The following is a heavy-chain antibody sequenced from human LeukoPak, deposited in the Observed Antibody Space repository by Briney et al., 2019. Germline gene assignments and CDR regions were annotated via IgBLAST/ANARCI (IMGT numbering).Heavy chain of an antibody. D-gene: IGHD5-18*01. J-gene: IGHJ4*02. V-gene: IGHV3-30*02. CDR1: GFTFSSYG. Sequence: GGSLRLSCAASGFTFSSYGMHWVRQAPGKGLEWVAFIRYDGSNKYYADSVKGRFTISRDNSKNTLYLQMNSLRAEDTAVYYCAKDQTSLGGYSYGHEYWGQGTLVTVSS. CDR2: IRYDGSNK. CDR3: AKDQTSLGGYSYGHEY.